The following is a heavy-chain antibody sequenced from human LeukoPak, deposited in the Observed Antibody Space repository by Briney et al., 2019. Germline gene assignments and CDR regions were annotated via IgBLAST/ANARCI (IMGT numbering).Heavy chain of an antibody. CDR1: GGSISSYY. CDR2: IYYSGST. V-gene: IGHV4-59*01. J-gene: IGHJ6*03. CDR3: ARTTEGGYTYDYFYYYYMDV. D-gene: IGHD5-18*01. Sequence: SETLSLTCTVSGGSISSYYWSWIRQPPGKGLEWIGYIYYSGSTDYNPSLKSRVTISVDSSKNQFSLKLSSVTAADTAVYYCARTTEGGYTYDYFYYYYMDVWGKGTTVTISS.